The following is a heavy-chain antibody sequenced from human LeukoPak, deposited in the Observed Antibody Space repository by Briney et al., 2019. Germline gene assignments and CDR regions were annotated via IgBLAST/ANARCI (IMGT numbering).Heavy chain of an antibody. V-gene: IGHV3-23*01. D-gene: IGHD6-19*01. Sequence: GGSLRLSCAASGFTFSSYAMSWVRQAPGKGLEWVSAISGSGGSTYYADSVKGRFTISRDNSKNTLYLQMNSLRAEDTAVYYCASPAGYSSGWYSHTAGVDYWGQGTLVTVSS. CDR1: GFTFSSYA. CDR2: ISGSGGST. CDR3: ASPAGYSSGWYSHTAGVDY. J-gene: IGHJ4*02.